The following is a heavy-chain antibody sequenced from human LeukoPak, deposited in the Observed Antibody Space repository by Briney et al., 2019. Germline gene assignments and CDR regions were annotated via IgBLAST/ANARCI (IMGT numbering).Heavy chain of an antibody. CDR1: GGSISPYY. CDR2: IYTSGST. CDR3: AREDFWSGYYSD. V-gene: IGHV4-4*07. D-gene: IGHD3-3*01. J-gene: IGHJ4*02. Sequence: SDTLSLTCSVSGGSISPYYWSWIRQPAGKGLEWIGRIYTSGSTNYNPSLKSRVTMSVDTSKNQFSLKLSSVTAADTAVYYCAREDFWSGYYSDWGQGTLVTVSS.